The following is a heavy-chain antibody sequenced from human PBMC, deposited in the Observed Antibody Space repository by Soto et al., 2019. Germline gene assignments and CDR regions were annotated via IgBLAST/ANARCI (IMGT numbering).Heavy chain of an antibody. D-gene: IGHD3-10*01. CDR2: INHSGST. V-gene: IGHV4-34*01. CDR3: ARGLYYYGSGSYYTTYYYYYMDV. J-gene: IGHJ6*03. CDR1: GGSFSGYY. Sequence: SETLSLTCAVYGGSFSGYYWSWIRQPPGKGLEWIGEINHSGSTNYNPSLKSRVTISVDTSKNQFSLKLSSVTAADTAVYYCARGLYYYGSGSYYTTYYYYYMDVWGKGTTVTVSS.